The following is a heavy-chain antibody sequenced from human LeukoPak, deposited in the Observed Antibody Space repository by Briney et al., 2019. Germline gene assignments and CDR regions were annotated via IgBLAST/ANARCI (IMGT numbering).Heavy chain of an antibody. CDR3: AGEIFGSGSYPDF. V-gene: IGHV3-33*01. D-gene: IGHD3-10*01. Sequence: PGGSLRLSCAASGFAFNTYAMHWVRQAPGQGLEWVALIWHDGSHTFYSNSVRGQFTISRDNSKNTVSLQMNNLRPEDTAVYYCAGEIFGSGSYPDFWGQGTLVTVSS. J-gene: IGHJ4*02. CDR2: IWHDGSHT. CDR1: GFAFNTYA.